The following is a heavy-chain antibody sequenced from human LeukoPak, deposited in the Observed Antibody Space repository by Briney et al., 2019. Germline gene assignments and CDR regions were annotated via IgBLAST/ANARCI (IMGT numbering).Heavy chain of an antibody. Sequence: GGSLRLSSAASGFTFSNYAMSWVRQAPGRGLEWVSSISGSGGDIYYAGAVKGRFTISRDNSKNTLYLQIGNLRVDDTAVYYCVEDVVVIVAAKPGIWGQGTLVTVSS. CDR2: ISGSGGDI. D-gene: IGHD2-15*01. CDR3: VEDVVVIVAAKPGI. CDR1: GFTFSNYA. V-gene: IGHV3-23*01. J-gene: IGHJ4*02.